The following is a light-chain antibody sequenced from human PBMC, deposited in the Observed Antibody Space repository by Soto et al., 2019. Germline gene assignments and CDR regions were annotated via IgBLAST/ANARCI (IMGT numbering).Light chain of an antibody. Sequence: EIVLTQSPGTLSLSPGERATLSCRASQSVSSSYLAWYQQKPGQAPRLLIYGASSRATGIPYRFSGSGSGTDFTLTISRLEPEDFAVYYCQHYGNSPWTFGQGTKGEI. CDR1: QSVSSSY. J-gene: IGKJ1*01. CDR3: QHYGNSPWT. CDR2: GAS. V-gene: IGKV3-20*01.